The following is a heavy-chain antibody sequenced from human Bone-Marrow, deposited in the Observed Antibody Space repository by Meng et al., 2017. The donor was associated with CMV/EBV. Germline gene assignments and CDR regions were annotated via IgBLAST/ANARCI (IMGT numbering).Heavy chain of an antibody. Sequence: ETLSLTCAASGFTFSSYSMNWVRQAPGKGLEWVSSISSSSSYIYYADSVKGRFTISRDNAKNSLYLQMNSLRAEDTAVYYCASHPHTNWFDPWGQGTLVTVSS. CDR1: GFTFSSYS. CDR2: ISSSSSYI. CDR3: ASHPHTNWFDP. V-gene: IGHV3-21*01. J-gene: IGHJ5*02.